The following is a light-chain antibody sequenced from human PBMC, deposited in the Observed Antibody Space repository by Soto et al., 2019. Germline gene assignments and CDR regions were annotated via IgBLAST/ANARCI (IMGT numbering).Light chain of an antibody. J-gene: IGLJ2*01. CDR1: SSNIGAGYD. CDR3: QSYDSSLSGVV. CDR2: GNS. V-gene: IGLV1-40*01. Sequence: QYVLTQPPSVSGAPGQRVTISCTGSSSNIGAGYDVHWYQQLPGTAPKLLIYGNSNRPSGVPDRFSGSKSGTSASLAITGLQAEDEADYYCQSYDSSLSGVVFGGWTKLTVL.